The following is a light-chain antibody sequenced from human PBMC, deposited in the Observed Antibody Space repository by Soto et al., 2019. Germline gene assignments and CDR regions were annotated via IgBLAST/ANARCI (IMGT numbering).Light chain of an antibody. CDR1: QSISSW. J-gene: IGKJ5*01. Sequence: DIQMTQSPSTLSASVGDRVTITYRASQSISSWLAWYQKKPGKAPKLLIYDAYSLESGVPSRFSGSGSGTEFTLTISSLQPDDFATYYCQQYNSYSPTFGQGTRLEIK. CDR2: DAY. V-gene: IGKV1-5*01. CDR3: QQYNSYSPT.